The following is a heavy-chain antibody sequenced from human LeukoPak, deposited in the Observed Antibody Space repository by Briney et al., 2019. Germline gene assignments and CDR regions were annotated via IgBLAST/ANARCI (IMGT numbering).Heavy chain of an antibody. CDR1: GFTFSSYW. Sequence: PGGSLRLSCAASGFTFSSYWMHWVRQAPGKGLVWVSHINIDVSTTSCADSVKGRFTISRDNAKNTLYLQMNSLRAEDTAVYYCARGIGHGMDVWGQGTTVTVSS. J-gene: IGHJ6*02. CDR3: ARGIGHGMDV. CDR2: INIDVSTT. D-gene: IGHD2-21*01. V-gene: IGHV3-74*01.